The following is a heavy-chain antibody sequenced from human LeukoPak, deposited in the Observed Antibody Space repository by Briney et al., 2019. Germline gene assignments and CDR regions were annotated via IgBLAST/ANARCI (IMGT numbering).Heavy chain of an antibody. V-gene: IGHV3-7*01. Sequence: PGGSLRLSCAASRFTFSSYTMHWVRQAPGKGLEWVANIKQDGSEKYYVDSVKGRFTISRDNAKKSLYLQMNSLRAEDTAVYYCARDDYYAHDNWGQGTLVTVSS. CDR2: IKQDGSEK. J-gene: IGHJ4*02. CDR1: RFTFSSYT. D-gene: IGHD2-21*02. CDR3: ARDDYYAHDN.